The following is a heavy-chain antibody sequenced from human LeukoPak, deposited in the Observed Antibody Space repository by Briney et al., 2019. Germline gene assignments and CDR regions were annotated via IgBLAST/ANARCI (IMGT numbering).Heavy chain of an antibody. J-gene: IGHJ4*02. CDR1: GGPFRGFF. V-gene: IGHV4-34*01. CDR2: INHSGST. Sequence: PSETLSLTCAVYGGPFRGFFWSWIRQTPGKGLEWIGEINHSGSTNYNPSLKSRVTISVDTSKNQFSLKLSSVTAADTAVYYCARGGAGTSPFDYWGQGTLVTVSS. CDR3: ARGGAGTSPFDY. D-gene: IGHD1-7*01.